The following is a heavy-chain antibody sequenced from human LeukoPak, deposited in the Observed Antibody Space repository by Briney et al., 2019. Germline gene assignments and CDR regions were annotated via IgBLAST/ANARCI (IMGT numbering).Heavy chain of an antibody. Sequence: ASVKVSCQASGYTFTGYYMHWVRQAPGQGLAWMGWINPNSGGTNYAQKFQGWVAMTRDTSISTAYMELSRLRSDDTAVYYCAREDGDYVSQYYFDYWGQGTLVTVSS. V-gene: IGHV1-2*04. CDR2: INPNSGGT. CDR3: AREDGDYVSQYYFDY. CDR1: GYTFTGYY. D-gene: IGHD4-17*01. J-gene: IGHJ4*02.